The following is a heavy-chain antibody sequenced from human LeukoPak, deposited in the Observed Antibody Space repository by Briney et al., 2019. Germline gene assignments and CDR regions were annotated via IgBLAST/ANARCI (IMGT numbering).Heavy chain of an antibody. CDR2: IIPIFGTA. CDR3: ARVKLERRFWFDP. D-gene: IGHD1-1*01. J-gene: IGHJ5*02. V-gene: IGHV1-69*05. Sequence: GASVKVSCKASGGTFSSYAISWVRQAPGQGLEWMGGIIPIFGTANYAQKFQGRVTMTRDTSISTAYMELSRLRSDDTAVYYCARVKLERRFWFDPWGQGTLVTVSS. CDR1: GGTFSSYA.